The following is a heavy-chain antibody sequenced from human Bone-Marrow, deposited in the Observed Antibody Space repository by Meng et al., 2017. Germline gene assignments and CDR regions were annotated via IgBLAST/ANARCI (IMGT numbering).Heavy chain of an antibody. CDR3: AKPSSGWSFNAFHI. J-gene: IGHJ3*02. D-gene: IGHD6-19*01. Sequence: GGSLRLSCAASGFTFDDYAMHWVRQAPGKGLERVSGISWNSGSIGYADSVKGRFTISRDNAKNSLYLQMNSLRAEDTALYYCAKPSSGWSFNAFHIWGQGTMVTVSS. CDR2: ISWNSGSI. CDR1: GFTFDDYA. V-gene: IGHV3-9*01.